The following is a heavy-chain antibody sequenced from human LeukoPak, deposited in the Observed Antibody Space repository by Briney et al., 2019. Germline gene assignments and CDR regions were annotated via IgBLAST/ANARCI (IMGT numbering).Heavy chain of an antibody. D-gene: IGHD2-15*01. CDR2: ISYDGSNK. V-gene: IGHV3-30*03. CDR1: GFTFSSCG. CDR3: ARAPTGGLVVVVAGYFDY. J-gene: IGHJ4*02. Sequence: GGSLRLSCAASGFTFSSCGMHWVRQAPGKGLEWVAVISYDGSNKYYADSVKGRFTISRDNSKNTLYLQMNSLRAEDTAVYYCARAPTGGLVVVVAGYFDYWGQGTLVTVSS.